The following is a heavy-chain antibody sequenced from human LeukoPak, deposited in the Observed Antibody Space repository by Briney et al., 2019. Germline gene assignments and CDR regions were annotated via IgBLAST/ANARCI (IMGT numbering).Heavy chain of an antibody. CDR2: IYYSGST. J-gene: IGHJ4*02. D-gene: IGHD3-16*02. CDR1: EGSMKGNN. V-gene: IGHV4-59*01. Sequence: SQTLSLTCLISEGSMKGNNVSWGGQPIGKGIEWIGYIYYSGSTNYNPSLKSRVTISVDTSKNQFSLKLSSVTAADTAVYYCARGYTYDYVWGSYRTGFDFWGQGTLVTVSS. CDR3: ARGYTYDYVWGSYRTGFDF.